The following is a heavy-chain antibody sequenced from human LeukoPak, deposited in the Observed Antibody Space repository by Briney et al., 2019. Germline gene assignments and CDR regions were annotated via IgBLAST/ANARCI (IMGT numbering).Heavy chain of an antibody. CDR3: ARVRATYYYGSGSYYNFMDV. Sequence: ASVKVSCKASGYTFTSYDINWVRQATGQGLEWMGWMNPNSGNTGYAQKFQGRVTMTRNTSISTAYMELSSLRSEDTAVYYCARVRATYYYGSGSYYNFMDVWGKGTTVTISS. D-gene: IGHD3-10*01. CDR1: GYTFTSYD. CDR2: MNPNSGNT. J-gene: IGHJ6*03. V-gene: IGHV1-8*01.